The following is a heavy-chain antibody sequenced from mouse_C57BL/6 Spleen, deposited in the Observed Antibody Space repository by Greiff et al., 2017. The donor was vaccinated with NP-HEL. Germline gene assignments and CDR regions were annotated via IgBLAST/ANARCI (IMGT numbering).Heavy chain of an antibody. CDR2: IWSDGST. D-gene: IGHD2-3*01. CDR1: GFSLTSYG. J-gene: IGHJ1*03. Sequence: VQRVESGPGLVAPSQSLSITCTVSGFSLTSYGVHWVRQPPGKGLEWLVVIWSDGSTTYNSALKSRLSISKDNSKSQVFLKMNSLQTDDTAMYYCARHDGYYSYWYFDVWGTGTTVTVSS. V-gene: IGHV2-6-1*01. CDR3: ARHDGYYSYWYFDV.